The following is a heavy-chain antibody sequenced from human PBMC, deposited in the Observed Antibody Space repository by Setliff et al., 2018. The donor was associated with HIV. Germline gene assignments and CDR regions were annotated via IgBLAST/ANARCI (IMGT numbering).Heavy chain of an antibody. CDR2: INPNSADT. V-gene: IGHV1-2*02. Sequence: EASVKVSCKASGYTFSGDYIHWVRQAPGQGLEWMGWINPNSADTNYAQKFQRRVTMTRDTSISTAYMQLTRLKSDDTAVYYCARDRTPQNWGSRGFYYMDVWGKGTTVTVSS. J-gene: IGHJ6*03. CDR1: GYTFSGDY. D-gene: IGHD7-27*01. CDR3: ARDRTPQNWGSRGFYYMDV.